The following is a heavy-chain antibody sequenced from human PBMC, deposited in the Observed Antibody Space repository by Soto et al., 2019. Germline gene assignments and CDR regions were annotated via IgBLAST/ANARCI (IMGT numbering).Heavy chain of an antibody. Sequence: EVHLLESGGGLVQPGGSLRLSCTASGFTFSSYAMTWVRQAPGRGLEGVSGITASGGRTYYADSVKGRFTIPRDNSKSTLYLQMNSLRAEDTAVYYCAKDTRYGDYVRWFDSWGQGTLVTVSS. V-gene: IGHV3-23*01. D-gene: IGHD4-17*01. CDR1: GFTFSSYA. CDR3: AKDTRYGDYVRWFDS. J-gene: IGHJ5*01. CDR2: ITASGGRT.